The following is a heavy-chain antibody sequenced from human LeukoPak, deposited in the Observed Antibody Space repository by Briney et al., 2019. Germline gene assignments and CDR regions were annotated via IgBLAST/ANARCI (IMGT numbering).Heavy chain of an antibody. CDR3: ARSGYYDSNWFDP. CDR1: GFTFSSYA. CDR2: ISYDGSNK. Sequence: PGRSLRLSCAASGFTFSSYAMHWVRQAPGKGLEWVAVISYDGSNKYYADSVKGRFTISRDNSKNTLYLQMNSLRAEDTAVYYCARSGYYDSNWFDPWGQGTLSPSPQ. J-gene: IGHJ5*02. D-gene: IGHD3-22*01. V-gene: IGHV3-30-3*01.